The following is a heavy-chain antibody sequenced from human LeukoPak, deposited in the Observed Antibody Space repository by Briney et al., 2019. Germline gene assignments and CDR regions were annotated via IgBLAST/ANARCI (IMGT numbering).Heavy chain of an antibody. CDR3: ARDDVGN. CDR2: ISYDGSNK. Sequence: PGGSLRLSCAASGFTFSSYAMHWVRQAPGKGLEWVAVISYDGSNKYYADSVKGRFTISRDNSKNTLYLQMNSLRAEDTAVYYCARDDVGNWGQGTLVTVSS. V-gene: IGHV3-30-3*01. CDR1: GFTFSSYA. J-gene: IGHJ4*02.